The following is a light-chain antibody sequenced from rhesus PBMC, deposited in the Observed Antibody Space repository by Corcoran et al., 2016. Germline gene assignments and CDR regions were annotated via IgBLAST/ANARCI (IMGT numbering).Light chain of an antibody. Sequence: DIQMTQSPSSLSASVGDRVTITCRASQTISSYLAWYQQKPGKVPKLLIYVASTLQSGVPSRFSGSGSGNDFPLTISSLQPEVFATYYCQQHNSHPSSFGQGTKVEIQ. J-gene: IGKJ2*01. V-gene: IGKV1-44*03. CDR2: VAS. CDR3: QQHNSHPSS. CDR1: QTISSY.